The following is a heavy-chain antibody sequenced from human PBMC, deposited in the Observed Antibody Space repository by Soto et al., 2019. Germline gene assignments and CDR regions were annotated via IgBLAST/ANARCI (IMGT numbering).Heavy chain of an antibody. V-gene: IGHV1-69*13. CDR2: IIPIFGTA. D-gene: IGHD5-12*01. CDR3: ARVSGIVATILDYYYHGMDV. J-gene: IGHJ6*02. Sequence: GASVKVSCKASGGTFSSYAISWVRQAPGQGLEWMGGIIPIFGTANYAQKFQGRVTITADESTSTAYMELSSLRSEDTAVYYRARVSGIVATILDYYYHGMDVWGQGTTVTVSS. CDR1: GGTFSSYA.